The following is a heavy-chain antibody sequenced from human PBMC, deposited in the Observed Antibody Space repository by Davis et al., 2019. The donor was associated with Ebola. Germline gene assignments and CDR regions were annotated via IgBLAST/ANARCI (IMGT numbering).Heavy chain of an antibody. CDR3: ARDLGGMATILSSGFDY. D-gene: IGHD5-24*01. J-gene: IGHJ4*02. V-gene: IGHV3-21*01. Sequence: GESLKISCAASGFTVSSNYMSWVRQAPGKGLEWVSSISSSSSYIYYADSVKGRFTISRDNAKNSLYLQMNSLRAEDTAVYYCARDLGGMATILSSGFDYWGQGTQVTVSS. CDR1: GFTVSSNY. CDR2: ISSSSSYI.